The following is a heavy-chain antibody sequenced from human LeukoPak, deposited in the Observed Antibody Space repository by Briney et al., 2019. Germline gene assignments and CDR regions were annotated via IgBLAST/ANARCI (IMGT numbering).Heavy chain of an antibody. Sequence: SETLSLTCAVYGGSFSGYYWSWIRQPPGKGLEWIGEINHSGSTNYNPSLKSRVTVSLDTSNKQLFLKLSSVTAADTAVYYCARDVRYGDYERYFDLWGRGTLVTVSS. CDR1: GGSFSGYY. CDR2: INHSGST. J-gene: IGHJ2*01. D-gene: IGHD4-17*01. V-gene: IGHV4-34*01. CDR3: ARDVRYGDYERYFDL.